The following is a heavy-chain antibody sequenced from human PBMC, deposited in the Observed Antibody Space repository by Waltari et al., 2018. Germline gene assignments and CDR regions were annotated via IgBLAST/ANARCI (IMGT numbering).Heavy chain of an antibody. V-gene: IGHV1-69*01. CDR1: EGTVSSYG. D-gene: IGHD6-13*01. J-gene: IGHJ5*02. CDR2: IIPIFGTA. CDR3: ARLQQLRFDP. Sequence: QVQLVQSGAEGKKPGSWVQVSFKASEGTVSSYGISWVRQAPGQGPEWMGGIIPIFGTANYAQKFQGRVTITADESTSTAYMELSSLRSEDTAVYYCARLQQLRFDPWGQGTLVTVSS.